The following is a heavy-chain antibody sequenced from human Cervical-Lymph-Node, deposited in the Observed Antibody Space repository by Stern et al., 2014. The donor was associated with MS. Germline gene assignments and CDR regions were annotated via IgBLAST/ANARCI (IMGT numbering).Heavy chain of an antibody. CDR2: IYWDDQK. CDR3: AHRTAGPFDY. Sequence: ESGPALVKPTQTLTLTCTFSGFSLSTSGLGVGWIRHPPGEALEWLAYIYWDDQKRYSPSLKSRLTITKDTSKNQVVLTLTNVDPVDTATYYCAHRTAGPFDYWGQGTLVTVSS. J-gene: IGHJ4*02. CDR1: GFSLSTSGLG. V-gene: IGHV2-5*02.